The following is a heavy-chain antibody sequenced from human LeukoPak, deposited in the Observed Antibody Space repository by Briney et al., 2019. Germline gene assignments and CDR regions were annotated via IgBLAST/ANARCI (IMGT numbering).Heavy chain of an antibody. CDR1: GYIFTGYY. CDR2: INPNSGGT. D-gene: IGHD5-18*01. CDR3: ARASRIQLWFFDY. V-gene: IGHV1-2*02. Sequence: ASVKVSCKASGYIFTGYYMHWVRQAPGQGLEWMGWINPNSGGTNYAQKFQGRVTMTRDTSISTAYMELSRLRCDDTAVYYCARASRIQLWFFDYWGQGTLVTVSS. J-gene: IGHJ4*02.